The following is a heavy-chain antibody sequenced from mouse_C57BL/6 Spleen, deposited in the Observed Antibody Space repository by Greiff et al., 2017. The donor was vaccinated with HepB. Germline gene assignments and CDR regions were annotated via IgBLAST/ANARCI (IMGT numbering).Heavy chain of an antibody. Sequence: VQLQQSGPELVKPGASVKISCKASGYSFTGYYMNWVKQSPEKSLEWIGEINPSTGGTTYNQKFKAKATLTVDKSSSTAYMQRKSLTSEDSAVYYCARFYPFDYWGQGTTLTVSS. CDR1: GYSFTGYY. CDR3: ARFYPFDY. CDR2: INPSTGGT. V-gene: IGHV1-42*01. J-gene: IGHJ2*01.